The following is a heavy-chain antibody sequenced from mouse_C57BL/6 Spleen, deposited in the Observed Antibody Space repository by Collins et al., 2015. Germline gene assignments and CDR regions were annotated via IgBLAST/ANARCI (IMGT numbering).Heavy chain of an antibody. Sequence: QVQLQQPGAELVRPGSSVKLSCKASGYTFTSYWMHWVKQRPIQGLEWIGNIDPSDSETHYNQKFKDKATLTVDKSSSTAYMQLSSLTSEDSAVYYCARLPYYGSSSHWYFDVWGTGTTVTVSS. D-gene: IGHD1-1*01. J-gene: IGHJ1*03. CDR2: IDPSDSET. CDR1: GYTFTSYW. V-gene: IGHV1-52*01. CDR3: ARLPYYGSSSHWYFDV.